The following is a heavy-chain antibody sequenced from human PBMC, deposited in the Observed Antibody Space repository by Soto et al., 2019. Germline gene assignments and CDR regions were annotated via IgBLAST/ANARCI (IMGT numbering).Heavy chain of an antibody. CDR1: DGSISSGGYY. Sequence: SETLPLTCTVSDGSISSGGYYWSWIRQHPGKGLEWIGYIYYSGSTYYNPSLKSRVTISVDTSKNQFSLKLSSVTAADTAVYYCARDAGRQVDYWGQGTLVTVSS. CDR2: IYYSGST. J-gene: IGHJ4*02. V-gene: IGHV4-31*03. CDR3: ARDAGRQVDY. D-gene: IGHD6-13*01.